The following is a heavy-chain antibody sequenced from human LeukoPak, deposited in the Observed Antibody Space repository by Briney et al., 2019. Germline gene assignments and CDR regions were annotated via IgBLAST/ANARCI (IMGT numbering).Heavy chain of an antibody. D-gene: IGHD6-19*01. CDR3: ATLCSSGWLCAQAFDY. J-gene: IGHJ4*02. Sequence: GGSLRLSCAASGFTFSSYWMSWVRQAPGKGLEWVANIKQDGSEKYYVDSVKGRFTISRDNAKNSLYLQMNSLRAEDTAVYYCATLCSSGWLCAQAFDYWGQGTLVTVCS. CDR1: GFTFSSYW. V-gene: IGHV3-7*01. CDR2: IKQDGSEK.